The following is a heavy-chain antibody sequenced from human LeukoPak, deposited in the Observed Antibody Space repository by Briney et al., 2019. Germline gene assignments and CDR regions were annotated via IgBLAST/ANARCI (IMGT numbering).Heavy chain of an antibody. Sequence: ASVKVSCKASGGTFSSYAISWVRQAPGQGLEWMGWISAYNGNTNYAQKLQGRVTMTTDTSTSTAYMELRSLRSDDTAVYYWGRVATVGDWFDPWGEGTLVTVSS. V-gene: IGHV1-18*01. CDR2: ISAYNGNT. CDR3: GRVATVGDWFDP. CDR1: GGTFSSYA. J-gene: IGHJ5*02. D-gene: IGHD4-23*01.